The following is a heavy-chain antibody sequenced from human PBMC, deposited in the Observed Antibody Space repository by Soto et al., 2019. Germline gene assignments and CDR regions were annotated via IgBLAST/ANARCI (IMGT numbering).Heavy chain of an antibody. D-gene: IGHD5-12*01. CDR2: IYHSGST. CDR3: ARDGGGRVATNYYYYYGMDV. CDR1: GGSISSSNW. V-gene: IGHV4-4*02. J-gene: IGHJ6*02. Sequence: SETLSLTCAVSGGSISSSNWCSRVRQPPGKGLEWIGEIYHSGSTNYNPSLKSRVTISVDKSKNQFSLKLSSVTAADTAVYYCARDGGGRVATNYYYYYGMDVWGQGTTVTVSS.